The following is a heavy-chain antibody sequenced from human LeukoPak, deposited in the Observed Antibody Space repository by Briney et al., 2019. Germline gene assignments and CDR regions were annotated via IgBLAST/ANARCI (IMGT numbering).Heavy chain of an antibody. CDR3: ARLKGSYDILTGYGGYGMDV. D-gene: IGHD3-9*01. Sequence: SETLSLTCAVYGGSFSGYYWSWIRQPPGKGLEWIGEINHSGSTNYNPSLKSRVTISVDTSKNQFSLKLSSVTAADTAVYYCARLKGSYDILTGYGGYGMDVWGKGTTVTVPS. CDR2: INHSGST. V-gene: IGHV4-34*01. CDR1: GGSFSGYY. J-gene: IGHJ6*04.